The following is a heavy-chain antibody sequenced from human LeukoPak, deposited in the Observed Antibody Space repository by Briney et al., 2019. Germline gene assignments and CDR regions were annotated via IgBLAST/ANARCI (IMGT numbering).Heavy chain of an antibody. CDR1: GGTFSSYA. Sequence: GASVKVSCKASGGTFSSYAISWVRQAPGQGLEWMGWISAYNGKTNYAQKFQGRITTTTDTSTSTAYMELRSLRSDDTAVYYCAREGYYGSGSYPYYYGMDVWGRGTTATVSS. V-gene: IGHV1-18*01. CDR3: AREGYYGSGSYPYYYGMDV. J-gene: IGHJ6*02. D-gene: IGHD3-10*01. CDR2: ISAYNGKT.